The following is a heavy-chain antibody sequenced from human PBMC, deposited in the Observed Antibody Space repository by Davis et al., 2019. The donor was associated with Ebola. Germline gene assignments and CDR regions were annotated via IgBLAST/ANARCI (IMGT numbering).Heavy chain of an antibody. Sequence: GESLKISCKGSGYSFTSYWISWVRQMPGKGLEWMGRIDPSDSYTDYSPSFQGHVSISTDKSINTAYLQWNSLKASDTAMYFCARRPTYCTNCPWDYWGQGTLVTVSS. D-gene: IGHD2-2*01. V-gene: IGHV5-10-1*01. CDR3: ARRPTYCTNCPWDY. CDR2: IDPSDSYT. CDR1: GYSFTSYW. J-gene: IGHJ4*02.